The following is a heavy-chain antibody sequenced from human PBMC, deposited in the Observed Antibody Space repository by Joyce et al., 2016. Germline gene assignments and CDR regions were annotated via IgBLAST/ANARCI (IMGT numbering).Heavy chain of an antibody. J-gene: IGHJ6*03. Sequence: QVQLVQYGAEVKKPGSSVKVSCKDSGGTFIRHGISWVRQAPGKGLEWMGGIIPILGTTNHAQKFQGRGTITADEATSTVYMELSRLRAEDTAVYYCARDGGIAAAGSGYYMDVWGEGTTVTVSS. CDR1: GGTFIRHG. V-gene: IGHV1-69*01. D-gene: IGHD6-13*01. CDR2: IIPILGTT. CDR3: ARDGGIAAAGSGYYMDV.